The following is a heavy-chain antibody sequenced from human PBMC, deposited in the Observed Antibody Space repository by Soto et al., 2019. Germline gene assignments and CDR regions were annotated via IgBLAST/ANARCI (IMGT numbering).Heavy chain of an antibody. Sequence: QVQLVQSGAEVKKPGSSVKVSCKASGGTFSSYAISWVRQAPGQGLEWMGGIIPIFGTANYAQKFQGRVTITADESTSTAYMERSSLRSEDTAVYYCAREQYVKAAAGRAGWCDPWGQGTLVTGSS. V-gene: IGHV1-69*01. CDR1: GGTFSSYA. CDR3: AREQYVKAAAGRAGWCDP. D-gene: IGHD6-13*01. J-gene: IGHJ5*02. CDR2: IIPIFGTA.